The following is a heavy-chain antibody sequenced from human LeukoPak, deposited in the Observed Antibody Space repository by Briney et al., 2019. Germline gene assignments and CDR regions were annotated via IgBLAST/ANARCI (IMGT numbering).Heavy chain of an antibody. CDR1: GFTFNDYA. J-gene: IGHJ5*02. V-gene: IGHV3-23*01. CDR3: AKGFTMIVADWFDL. D-gene: IGHD3-22*01. CDR2: ISGSGTST. Sequence: GGSLRLSCAASGFTFNDYAMIWVRQAPGKGLEWVSGISGSGTSTYYADSVKGRFTISRDNSQNTLYLQMNSLRAEDTAVYYCAKGFTMIVADWFDLWGQGTLVTVSS.